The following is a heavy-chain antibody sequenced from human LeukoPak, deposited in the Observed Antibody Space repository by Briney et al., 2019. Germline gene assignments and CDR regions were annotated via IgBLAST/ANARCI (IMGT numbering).Heavy chain of an antibody. V-gene: IGHV3-21*01. J-gene: IGHJ3*02. CDR3: ARTSMGDDAFDI. D-gene: IGHD3-16*01. Sequence: GGSLRLSCAASGFNLSNYNMNWVRQVPGKGLEWVSSISSSSSYIYYADSVKGRFTISRDNAKNSLYLQMNSLRAEDTAVYYCARTSMGDDAFDIWGQGTMVTVSS. CDR2: ISSSSSYI. CDR1: GFNLSNYN.